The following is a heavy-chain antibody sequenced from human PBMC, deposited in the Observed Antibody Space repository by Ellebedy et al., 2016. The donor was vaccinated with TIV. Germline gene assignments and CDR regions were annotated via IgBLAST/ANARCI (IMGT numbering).Heavy chain of an antibody. D-gene: IGHD2-2*01. J-gene: IGHJ3*02. CDR1: GYSFTSYW. CDR3: ARHGEGYCSSTSCYFGAFDI. Sequence: GESLKISCKGSGYSFTSYWISWVRQMPGKGLEWMGIIYPGDSDTRYSPSFQGQVTISADKSISTAYLQWSSLKASDTAMYYCARHGEGYCSSTSCYFGAFDIWGQGTMVTVSS. CDR2: IYPGDSDT. V-gene: IGHV5-51*01.